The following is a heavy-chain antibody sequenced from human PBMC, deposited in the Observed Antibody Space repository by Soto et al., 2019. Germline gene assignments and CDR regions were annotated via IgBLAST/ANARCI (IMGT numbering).Heavy chain of an antibody. Sequence: ASVKVSCKASGYTFTSYAMHWVRQAPGQRLEWMGWINAGNGNTKYSQKFQGRVTITRDTSASTAYMELSSLRSEDTAVYYCASPRASIAARHDYYYYYYVDVWGKGTTVTVSS. D-gene: IGHD6-6*01. CDR2: INAGNGNT. V-gene: IGHV1-3*01. CDR1: GYTFTSYA. CDR3: ASPRASIAARHDYYYYYYVDV. J-gene: IGHJ6*03.